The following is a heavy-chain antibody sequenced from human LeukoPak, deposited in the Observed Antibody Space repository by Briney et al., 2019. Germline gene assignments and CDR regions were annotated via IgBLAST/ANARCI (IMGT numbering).Heavy chain of an antibody. D-gene: IGHD6-19*01. V-gene: IGHV3-7*03. Sequence: GGSLRLSCTGSGFIFSNFWMGWARQGPGKGLQWVASINRDGSEKHPVDSVKGRFTISRDNAKNSLYLQMNSLRAEDTALYYCAKDTVFVAGPKSAFDIWGQGTMVTVSS. J-gene: IGHJ3*02. CDR1: GFIFSNFW. CDR3: AKDTVFVAGPKSAFDI. CDR2: INRDGSEK.